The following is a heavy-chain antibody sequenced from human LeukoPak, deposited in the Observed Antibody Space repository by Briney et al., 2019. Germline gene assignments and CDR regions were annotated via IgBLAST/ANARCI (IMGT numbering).Heavy chain of an antibody. J-gene: IGHJ3*02. D-gene: IGHD6-13*01. V-gene: IGHV3-48*04. Sequence: QSGGSLRLSCAASGFTFSTYSMNWVRQAPGKGLEWVSYISSSSSTIYYADSVKGRFTISRDNAKNSLYLQMNSLRAEDTAVYYCAKGIAAAYDAFDIWGQGTMVTVSS. CDR2: ISSSSSTI. CDR3: AKGIAAAYDAFDI. CDR1: GFTFSTYS.